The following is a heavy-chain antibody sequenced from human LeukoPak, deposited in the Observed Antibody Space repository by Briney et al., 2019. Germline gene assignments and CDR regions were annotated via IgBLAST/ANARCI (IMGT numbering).Heavy chain of an antibody. D-gene: IGHD4-23*01. CDR3: AKSVTADP. CDR2: ISPGGDRT. CDR1: GFTFSSYA. J-gene: IGHJ5*02. Sequence: PGGSLRLSCAASGFTFSSYALSWVRQAPGKGLEWVSAISPGGDRTCYADSVKGRFAISRDNSKNTLYLQMHSLRAEDTAVYYCAKSVTADPWGQGTLVTVSS. V-gene: IGHV3-23*01.